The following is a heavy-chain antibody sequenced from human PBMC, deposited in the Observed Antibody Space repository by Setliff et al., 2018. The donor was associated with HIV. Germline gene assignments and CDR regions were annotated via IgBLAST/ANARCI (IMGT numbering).Heavy chain of an antibody. CDR1: GGSISTYF. CDR2: IYQSGTT. CDR3: EAATVGEAGYYGIDV. J-gene: IGHJ6*02. D-gene: IGHD1-26*01. V-gene: IGHV4-59*04. Sequence: SETLSLTCTVSGGSISTYFWSWVRQTPGKGLEWIGYIYQSGTTYYNSSLASRVTMSLDTSKNQFSLKLNSVTAADTAVYYCEAATVGEAGYYGIDVWGPGTTVTVSS.